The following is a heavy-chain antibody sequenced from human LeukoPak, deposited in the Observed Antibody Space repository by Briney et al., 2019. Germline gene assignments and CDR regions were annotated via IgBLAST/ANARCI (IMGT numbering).Heavy chain of an antibody. V-gene: IGHV3-30*04. CDR1: GFTFSSYA. Sequence: PGRSLRLSCAASGFTFSSYAMNWVRQAPGKGLEWVAVISYDGSNKYYADSVKGRFTISRDNSKNTLYLQMNSLRAEDTAVYYCARPGLSRVRGVITYDWFDPWGQGTLVTVSS. D-gene: IGHD3-10*01. CDR3: ARPGLSRVRGVITYDWFDP. CDR2: ISYDGSNK. J-gene: IGHJ5*02.